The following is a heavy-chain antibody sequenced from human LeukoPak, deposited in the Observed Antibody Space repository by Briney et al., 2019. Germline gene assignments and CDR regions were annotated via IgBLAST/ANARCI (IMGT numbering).Heavy chain of an antibody. CDR3: ARDREIYCSSTSCPRFDY. D-gene: IGHD2-2*01. J-gene: IGHJ4*02. Sequence: DSVKGRFTISRDNSKNTLYLQMNSLRVEDTAVYYCARDREIYCSSTSCPRFDYWGQGTLVTVSS. V-gene: IGHV3-30*01.